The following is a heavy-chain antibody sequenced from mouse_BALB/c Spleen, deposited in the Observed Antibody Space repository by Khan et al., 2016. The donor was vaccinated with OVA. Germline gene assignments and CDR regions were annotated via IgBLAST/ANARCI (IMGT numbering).Heavy chain of an antibody. Sequence: EVQLQESGPGLVKPSQSLSLTCTVTGYSITSGYAWNWIRQFPGNKLEWMGYISYSGSTSSNPSLQSRISITRDTSKNQFFLQLNSVTTEDTATYYCARKNYYGNAMDYWGQGTSVTVSS. J-gene: IGHJ4*01. CDR1: GYSITSGYA. CDR2: ISYSGST. D-gene: IGHD1-2*01. V-gene: IGHV3-2*02. CDR3: ARKNYYGNAMDY.